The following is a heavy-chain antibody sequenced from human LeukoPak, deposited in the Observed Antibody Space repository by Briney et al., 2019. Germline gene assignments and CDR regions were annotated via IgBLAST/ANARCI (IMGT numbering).Heavy chain of an antibody. D-gene: IGHD5-12*01. V-gene: IGHV4-61*02. Sequence: SQTLSLTGTVSGGSISSGSYYWSWIRQPAGKGLEWIGRIYTSGSTNYNPSLKSRVTISVDTSKNQFSLKLSSVTAADTAVYYCARGGKWLRFPSGYWGQGTLVTVSS. CDR1: GGSISSGSYY. CDR3: ARGGKWLRFPSGY. J-gene: IGHJ4*02. CDR2: IYTSGST.